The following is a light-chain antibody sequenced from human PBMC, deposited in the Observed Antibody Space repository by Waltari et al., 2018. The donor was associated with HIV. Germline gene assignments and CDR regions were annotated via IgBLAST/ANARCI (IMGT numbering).Light chain of an antibody. CDR1: QGISSY. CDR3: QQVNSYSPMDT. Sequence: DIQLTQSPSFLSASVGDRVTITCRASQGISSYLAWYQQKPGKTPKLLIYAASSLQSGVPSRFSGSGSGTEFTLTISSLQPEDFATYYCQQVNSYSPMDTFGQGTKLEVK. CDR2: AAS. J-gene: IGKJ2*01. V-gene: IGKV1-9*01.